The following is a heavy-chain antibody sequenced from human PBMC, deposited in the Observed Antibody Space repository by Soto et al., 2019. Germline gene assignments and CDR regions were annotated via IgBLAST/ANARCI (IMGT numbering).Heavy chain of an antibody. V-gene: IGHV3-23*01. J-gene: IGHJ6*03. CDR1: GFTFSSYA. CDR3: AGQITALPPIYYYYYMDV. CDR2: ISGSGGST. D-gene: IGHD3-16*01. Sequence: EVQLLESGGGLVQPGGSLRLSCAASGFTFSSYAMSWVRQAPGKGLEWVSAISGSGGSTYYADSVKGRFTISRDNSKNTLYLQMNSLRAEDTAVYYCAGQITALPPIYYYYYMDVWGKGTTVTVSS.